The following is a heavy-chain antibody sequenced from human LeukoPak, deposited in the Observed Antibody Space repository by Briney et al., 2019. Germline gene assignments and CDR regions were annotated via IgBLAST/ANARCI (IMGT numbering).Heavy chain of an antibody. CDR1: GFTFSSYG. CDR2: ISYDGSNK. D-gene: IGHD6-13*01. J-gene: IGHJ4*02. CDR3: ARDPELGSSWCDY. V-gene: IGHV3-30*03. Sequence: GRSLRLSCAAPGFTFSSYGMHWVRQAPGKGLEWVAVISYDGSNKYYADSVKGRFTIPRDNSKNTLYLQMNSLRVEDTAVYYCARDPELGSSWCDYWGQGTLVTVSS.